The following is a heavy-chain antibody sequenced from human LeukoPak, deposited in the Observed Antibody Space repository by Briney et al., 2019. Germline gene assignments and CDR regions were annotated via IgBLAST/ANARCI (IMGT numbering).Heavy chain of an antibody. J-gene: IGHJ4*02. CDR1: GYTFTTYD. D-gene: IGHD2/OR15-2a*01. V-gene: IGHV1-8*03. CDR3: ARGYCRSTTSCYFDY. CDR2: MNPNSGNT. Sequence: ASVKVSCKASGYTFTTYDITWVRQATGQGLEWMGWMNPNSGNTAYAQKFQGRVTITRNTSISTAYMELSSLRSEDTAVYYCARGYCRSTTSCYFDYWGQGTLVTVSS.